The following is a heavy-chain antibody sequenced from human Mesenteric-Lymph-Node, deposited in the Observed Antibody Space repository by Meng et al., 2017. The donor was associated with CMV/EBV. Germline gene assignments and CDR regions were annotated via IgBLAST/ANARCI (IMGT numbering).Heavy chain of an antibody. V-gene: IGHV3-30*02. D-gene: IGHD4-23*01. CDR1: GFTFSSYA. Sequence: GGSLRLSCAASGFTFSSYAMSWVRQAPGKGLEWVAFIRYDGSNKYYADSVKGRFTISRDNSKNTLYLQMNSLRAEDTAVYYCAKDDYGGTTLDYWGQGTLVTVSS. J-gene: IGHJ4*02. CDR2: IRYDGSNK. CDR3: AKDDYGGTTLDY.